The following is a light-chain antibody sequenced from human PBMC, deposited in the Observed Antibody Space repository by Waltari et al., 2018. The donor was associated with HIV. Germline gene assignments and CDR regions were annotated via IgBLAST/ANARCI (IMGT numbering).Light chain of an antibody. Sequence: QSALTQSRSVSGSPGQSVTISCTGTSSDVGGYNYVSWYQQHPGKAPKLMIFDVTNRPPGVPNRSAGSKSGNTASLTSSGLQAEDEAAYYCCSYAGNFFLFGTGTKVSVL. CDR2: DVT. J-gene: IGLJ1*01. V-gene: IGLV2-11*01. CDR1: SSDVGGYNY. CDR3: CSYAGNFFL.